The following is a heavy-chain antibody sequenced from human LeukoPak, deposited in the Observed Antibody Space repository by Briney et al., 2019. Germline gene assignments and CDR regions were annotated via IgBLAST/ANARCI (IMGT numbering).Heavy chain of an antibody. D-gene: IGHD2-15*01. CDR3: ARGYCSAGDCYEFDH. V-gene: IGHV1-2*02. Sequence: APVKVSCKASGYSFTGYYMHWVRQAPGQGLEWMGWINPNNGGPNYPQNFRGRVTMTRDTSISTAYMELSRLRSDDTAVYYCARGYCSAGDCYEFDHWGQGTLVTVSS. CDR2: INPNNGGP. J-gene: IGHJ4*02. CDR1: GYSFTGYY.